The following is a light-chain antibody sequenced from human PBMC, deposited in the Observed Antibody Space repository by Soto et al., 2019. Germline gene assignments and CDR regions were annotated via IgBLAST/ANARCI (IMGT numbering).Light chain of an antibody. Sequence: EIVMTQSPATLSVSPGERATLSCRASQSVSSNLAWYQQIPGQAPRLLIYGASTRATGIPASFSGSGSGTEFTLTISSLQSEDFAVYYCQQYNNWLTWTFGQGTKVEIK. J-gene: IGKJ1*01. CDR2: GAS. CDR3: QQYNNWLTWT. CDR1: QSVSSN. V-gene: IGKV3-15*01.